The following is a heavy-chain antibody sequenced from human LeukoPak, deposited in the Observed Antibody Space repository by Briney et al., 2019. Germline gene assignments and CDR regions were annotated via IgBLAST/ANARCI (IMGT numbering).Heavy chain of an antibody. CDR2: INHSGST. CDR1: GYSISSPFY. J-gene: IGHJ5*02. Sequence: PSETLSLTCTVSGYSISSPFYWGWIRQSPGKGLQWIGEINHSGSTNYNPSLKRRVTKSVDRHKNQFSLKLSSVTAADTAVYYCARKVVKQWLVRGDWFDPWGQGTLVTVSS. CDR3: ARKVVKQWLVRGDWFDP. V-gene: IGHV4-38-2*02. D-gene: IGHD6-19*01.